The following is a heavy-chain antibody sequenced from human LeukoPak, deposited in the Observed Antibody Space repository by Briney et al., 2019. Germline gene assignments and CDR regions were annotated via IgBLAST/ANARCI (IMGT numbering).Heavy chain of an antibody. Sequence: GASVKVSCKASGYTFSNYYMHWLRQAPGQGLEWMGIINPSGGSTSYAQKFQGRVTMTRETSTSTVYMELSSLRSEDTAMYHCAREGTTVTTKWYFDLWGRGTLVTVSS. D-gene: IGHD4-17*01. CDR2: INPSGGST. CDR1: GYTFSNYY. V-gene: IGHV1-46*01. CDR3: AREGTTVTTKWYFDL. J-gene: IGHJ2*01.